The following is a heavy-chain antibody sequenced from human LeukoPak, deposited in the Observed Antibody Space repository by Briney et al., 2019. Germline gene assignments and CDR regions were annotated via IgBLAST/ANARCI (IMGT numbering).Heavy chain of an antibody. Sequence: PSETLSLTCTVSGGSISSSSYCWGWIRQPPGKGLEWIGSIYYSGSTYYNPSLKSRVTISVDTSKNQFSLKLSSVTAADTAVYYCARGLRPTPYYDFWSAPPLHGAFDPWGQGTLVTVSS. CDR3: ARGLRPTPYYDFWSAPPLHGAFDP. CDR2: IYYSGST. CDR1: GGSISSSSYC. V-gene: IGHV4-39*07. J-gene: IGHJ5*02. D-gene: IGHD3-3*01.